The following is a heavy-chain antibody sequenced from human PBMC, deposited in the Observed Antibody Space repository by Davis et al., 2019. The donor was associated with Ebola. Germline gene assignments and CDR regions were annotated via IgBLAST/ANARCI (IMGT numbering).Heavy chain of an antibody. V-gene: IGHV3-23*01. D-gene: IGHD4-17*01. Sequence: GESLKISCAASGFTFSSYAMSWVRQAPGKGLEWVSAISGSGGSTYYADSVKGRFTISRDNSKNTLYLQMNSLRAEDTAVYYCAKASQNGENDYWGQGTLVTVSS. CDR3: AKASQNGENDY. J-gene: IGHJ4*02. CDR1: GFTFSSYA. CDR2: ISGSGGST.